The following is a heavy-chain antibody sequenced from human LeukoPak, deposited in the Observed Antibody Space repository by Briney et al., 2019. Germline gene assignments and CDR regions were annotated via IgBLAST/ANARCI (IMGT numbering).Heavy chain of an antibody. J-gene: IGHJ4*02. D-gene: IGHD2-21*01. CDR2: IDHSGST. CDR3: ASCGGDCYYGLYY. CDR1: GGSFSGFY. V-gene: IGHV4-34*01. Sequence: SETLSLTCDVYGGSFSGFYWNWIRQPPGKGLEWIGEIDHSGSTNYNPSLKSRVTISVDTSKNQFSLKLSSVTAADTAVYYCASCGGDCYYGLYYWGQGTLVTVSS.